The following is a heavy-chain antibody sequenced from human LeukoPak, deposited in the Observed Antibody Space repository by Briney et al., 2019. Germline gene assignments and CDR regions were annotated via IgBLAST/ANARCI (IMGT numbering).Heavy chain of an antibody. J-gene: IGHJ3*02. CDR1: GYTFTGYY. Sequence: ASVKVSCKASGYTFTGYYMHWVRQAPGQGLEWRGWINPNRGGTNYAQKFQGRVTMTRDTSISTAYMELSRLRSDDTAVYYCARGWGHDAFDIWGQGTMVTVSS. CDR2: INPNRGGT. V-gene: IGHV1-2*02. CDR3: ARGWGHDAFDI. D-gene: IGHD3-16*01.